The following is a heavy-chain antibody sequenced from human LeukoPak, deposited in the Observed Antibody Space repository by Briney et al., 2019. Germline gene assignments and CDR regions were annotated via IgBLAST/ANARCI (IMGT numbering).Heavy chain of an antibody. V-gene: IGHV4-4*02. J-gene: IGHJ6*01. CDR2: NYKNGST. CDR1: GGSISSSNW. CDR3: ARDAQAVAGKGRYYYYGMDV. Sequence: PSGTLSLTCAVSGGSISSSNWWSLVRQPPGKGVEWGWKNYKNGSTNYNPSLKSRVTISVDKSKNKFSLKMSSVTAEDTAVYYCARDAQAVAGKGRYYYYGMDVWGQGTTVTVSS. D-gene: IGHD6-19*01.